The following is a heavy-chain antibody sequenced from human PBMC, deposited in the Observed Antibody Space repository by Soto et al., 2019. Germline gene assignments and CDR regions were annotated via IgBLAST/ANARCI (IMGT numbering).Heavy chain of an antibody. CDR3: AKQDYGDVHH. V-gene: IGHV3-23*01. CDR1: GFTFTTYA. D-gene: IGHD4-17*01. Sequence: EVQLLESGGTLVQPGGSLRLSCAASGFTFTTYAMTWVRQAPGKGLEWVSTVSGSGGNRHYADSVKGRFTISRDNSKNRLYLQMNSLRVEDTAVYYCAKQDYGDVHHWGQGTLVTVSS. J-gene: IGHJ5*02. CDR2: VSGSGGNR.